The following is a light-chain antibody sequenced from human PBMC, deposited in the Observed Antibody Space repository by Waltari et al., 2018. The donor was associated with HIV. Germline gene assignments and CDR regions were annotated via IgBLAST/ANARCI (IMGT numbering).Light chain of an antibody. V-gene: IGKV2-24*01. Sequence: DIVLTQTPLSAAFTVGESAYITFRSSQSLVHENGNTYLSWFYQRPGEPPRLLIYRVSLRLPGVPDRFSGGGAGTQFTLKITSVEADDVGMYYCMQVRSYPRTFGQGTKVEI. J-gene: IGKJ1*01. CDR2: RVS. CDR1: QSLVHENGNTY. CDR3: MQVRSYPRT.